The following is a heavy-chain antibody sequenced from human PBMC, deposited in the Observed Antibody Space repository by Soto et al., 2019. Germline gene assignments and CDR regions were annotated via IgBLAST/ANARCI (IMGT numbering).Heavy chain of an antibody. D-gene: IGHD1-1*01. V-gene: IGHV1-18*01. CDR3: ARGRYGDY. CDR2: ISAHNGNT. J-gene: IGHJ4*02. CDR1: GYTFTSYG. Sequence: QVHLVQSGAEVKKPGASVKVSCKASGYTFTSYGITWVRQAPGQGLEWMGWISAHNGNTDYAQKLQARISLTRDTSTNTAYMELRSLISDDTDVNYCARGRYGDYWGQGALVTVSS.